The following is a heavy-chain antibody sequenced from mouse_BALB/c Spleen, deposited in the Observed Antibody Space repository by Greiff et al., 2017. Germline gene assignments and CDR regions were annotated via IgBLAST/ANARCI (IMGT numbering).Heavy chain of an antibody. CDR3: ARRNGNYLYYAMDY. CDR2: ISSGSSTI. D-gene: IGHD2-1*01. V-gene: IGHV5-17*02. CDR1: GFTFSSFG. J-gene: IGHJ4*01. Sequence: DVHLVESGGGLVQPGGSRKLSCAASGFTFSSFGMHWVRQAPEKGLEWVAYISSGSSTIYYADTVKGRFTISRDNPKNTLFLQMTSLRSEDTAMYYCARRNGNYLYYAMDYWGQGTSVTVSS.